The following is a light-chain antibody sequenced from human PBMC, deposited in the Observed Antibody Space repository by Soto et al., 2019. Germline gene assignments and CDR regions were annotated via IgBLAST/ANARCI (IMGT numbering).Light chain of an antibody. CDR2: EVS. V-gene: IGLV2-14*01. CDR3: TSYTGSSTPYV. CDR1: SSDVGGYNY. J-gene: IGLJ1*01. Sequence: QSVLTQPVSVSGSPGQSITISCTGTSSDVGGYNYVSWYQRHPGKAPKLMIYEVSYRPSGVSNRFSGSKSGNTASLTISGLQAEDEADYYCTSYTGSSTPYVFGTGTKVTVL.